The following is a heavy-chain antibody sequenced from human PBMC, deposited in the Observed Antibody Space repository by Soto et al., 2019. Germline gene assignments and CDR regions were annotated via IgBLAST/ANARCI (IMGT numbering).Heavy chain of an antibody. Sequence: SETLSLTCTVYDDSMRSFYWSWIRQPPGKGLEWIGNIYYSGSTNYNPSRKSRVTMSVDMSRNQVSLKLSSVTAADTAVYYCTRVGGYYGDYPNFDYWGQGALVTVSS. CDR3: TRVGGYYGDYPNFDY. D-gene: IGHD4-17*01. CDR2: IYYSGST. V-gene: IGHV4-59*01. CDR1: DDSMRSFY. J-gene: IGHJ4*02.